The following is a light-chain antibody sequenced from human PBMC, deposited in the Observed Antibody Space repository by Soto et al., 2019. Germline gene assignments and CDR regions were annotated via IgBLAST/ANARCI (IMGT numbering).Light chain of an antibody. CDR1: QSVNSNY. J-gene: IGKJ2*01. V-gene: IGKV3-20*01. CDR3: QQYGSSFRYT. Sequence: EIVLTQSPGTLSLSPGERATLSCRASQSVNSNYVTWYQQKPGQAPRLLIYGASSRATGIPDRFSGSGSGPDFTLTISRLEPADFAVYYCQQYGSSFRYTFGQGTKLEIK. CDR2: GAS.